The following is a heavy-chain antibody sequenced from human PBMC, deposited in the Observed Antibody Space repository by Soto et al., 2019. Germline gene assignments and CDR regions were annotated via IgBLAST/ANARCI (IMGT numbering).Heavy chain of an antibody. V-gene: IGHV4-31*03. D-gene: IGHD3-10*01. J-gene: IGHJ4*02. CDR3: ARGVTMVRGVIHTPYFDY. Sequence: QVQLQESGPGLVKPSQTLSLTCTVSGGSISSGGFYWSWIRQHPGKGLEWIGYIYYSGSTYYNPSLKSRVTISVDTSKNQFSLKLSSVTAADTAVYYCARGVTMVRGVIHTPYFDYWGQGTLVTVSS. CDR2: IYYSGST. CDR1: GGSISSGGFY.